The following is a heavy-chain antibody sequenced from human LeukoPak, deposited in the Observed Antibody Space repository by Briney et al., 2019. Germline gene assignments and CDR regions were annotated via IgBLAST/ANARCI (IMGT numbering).Heavy chain of an antibody. V-gene: IGHV1-69*05. CDR1: GGTFSNYA. Sequence: GSSVKVSCKASGGTFSNYAINWVRQAPGQGLEWMGGIIPIYGTANYAQKFQGRLTMTRDTSASTAYVELSSLRSEDMAVYYCARYINGAFDIWGQGTMVTVSS. J-gene: IGHJ3*02. CDR2: IIPIYGTA. D-gene: IGHD1-20*01. CDR3: ARYINGAFDI.